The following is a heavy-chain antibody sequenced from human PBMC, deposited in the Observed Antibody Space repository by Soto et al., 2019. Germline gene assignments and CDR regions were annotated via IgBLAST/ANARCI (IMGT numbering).Heavy chain of an antibody. Sequence: QVQLVESGGGVVQPGRSLRLYCAASGFTFSSYAMHWVRQAPGKGLEWVAVISYDGSNKYYADSVKGRFTISRDNSKNTLYLQMNRLRAEDTAVYYCAREGNNWNDVLDYWGQGTMVTVSS. D-gene: IGHD1-20*01. J-gene: IGHJ4*02. CDR3: AREGNNWNDVLDY. CDR1: GFTFSSYA. CDR2: ISYDGSNK. V-gene: IGHV3-30-3*01.